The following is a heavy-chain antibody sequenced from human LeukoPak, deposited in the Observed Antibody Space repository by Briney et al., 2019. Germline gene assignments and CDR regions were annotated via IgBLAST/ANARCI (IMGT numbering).Heavy chain of an antibody. D-gene: IGHD2-15*01. J-gene: IGHJ5*02. Sequence: PGGSLRLSCAASGFTFGSYSMNWVRQAPGKGLEWVSSISSSSSYIYYADSVKGRFTISRDNAKNSLYLQMNSLRAEDTAVYYCARNFGGLVVSDPFDPWGQGTLVTVSS. CDR2: ISSSSSYI. CDR3: ARNFGGLVVSDPFDP. CDR1: GFTFGSYS. V-gene: IGHV3-21*01.